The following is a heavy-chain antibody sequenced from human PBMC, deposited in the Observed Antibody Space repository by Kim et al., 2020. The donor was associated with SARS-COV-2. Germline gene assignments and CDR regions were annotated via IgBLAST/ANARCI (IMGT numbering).Heavy chain of an antibody. J-gene: IGHJ5*02. CDR1: GFSLSTSGVG. CDR2: IYWDDDK. D-gene: IGHD3-10*01. V-gene: IGHV2-5*02. Sequence: SCPTLVNPTQTLTLTCTFSGFSLSTSGVGVGWIRQPPGKALEWLALIYWDDDKRYSPSLKSRLTITKDTSKNQVVLTMTNMDPVDTATYYCAHTVRLWFGELSWGNNWFDPWGQGTLVTVSS. CDR3: AHTVRLWFGELSWGNNWFDP.